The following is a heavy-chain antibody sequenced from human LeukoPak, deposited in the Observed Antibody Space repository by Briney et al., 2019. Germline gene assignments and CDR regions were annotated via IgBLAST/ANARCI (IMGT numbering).Heavy chain of an antibody. D-gene: IGHD5-18*01. CDR1: GFTFSSYG. V-gene: IGHV3-30*18. J-gene: IGHJ4*02. Sequence: PGRSLRLSCAASGFTFSSYGMHWVRQAPGKGLEWVAVISYDGSNKYYADSVKGRFTISRDNSKNTLYLQMNSLRAEDTAVYYCAKAEPTAMVIDYWGQGTLVTVSS. CDR3: AKAEPTAMVIDY. CDR2: ISYDGSNK.